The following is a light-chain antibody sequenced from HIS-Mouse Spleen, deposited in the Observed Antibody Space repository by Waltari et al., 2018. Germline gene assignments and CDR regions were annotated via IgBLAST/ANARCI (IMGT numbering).Light chain of an antibody. CDR2: AAS. J-gene: IGKJ1*01. Sequence: DIKLTQSPSFLSASVGDRVTITYRGSQGISSYLAWYQQKPGKAPKLLIYAASTLQSGVPSRFSGSGSGTEFTLTISSLQPEDFATYYCQQLNSYPPTFGQGTKVEIK. V-gene: IGKV1-9*01. CDR3: QQLNSYPPT. CDR1: QGISSY.